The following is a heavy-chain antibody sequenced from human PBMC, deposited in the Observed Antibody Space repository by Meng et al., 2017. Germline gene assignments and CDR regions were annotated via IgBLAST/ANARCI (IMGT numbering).Heavy chain of an antibody. Sequence: EARVGLVQPGGSPRLSCAASGFTFNNYWMHWVRQVPGKGLVWVSRISGDGSITNYADSVKGRFTISRDNAKNTLYLQMNSLRPEDTAVYYCLDEAPRSDYWGQGSLVTVSS. CDR3: LDEAPRSDY. D-gene: IGHD1-1*01. J-gene: IGHJ4*02. CDR2: ISGDGSIT. V-gene: IGHV3-74*01. CDR1: GFTFNNYW.